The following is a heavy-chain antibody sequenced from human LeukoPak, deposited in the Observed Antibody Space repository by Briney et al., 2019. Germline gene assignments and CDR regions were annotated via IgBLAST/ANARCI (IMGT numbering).Heavy chain of an antibody. V-gene: IGHV3-30-3*01. CDR3: ARGSYTSSWYGVFDY. CDR2: ISYDGSTK. D-gene: IGHD6-13*01. CDR1: GFTFSSYA. Sequence: GGSLRLSCAASGFTFSSYAMHWVRQAPGKGLEWVAVISYDGSTKYYADSVKGRFTISRDNSKNTLYLRMNSLRADDTAVYNCARGSYTSSWYGVFDYWGQGTLVTVSS. J-gene: IGHJ4*02.